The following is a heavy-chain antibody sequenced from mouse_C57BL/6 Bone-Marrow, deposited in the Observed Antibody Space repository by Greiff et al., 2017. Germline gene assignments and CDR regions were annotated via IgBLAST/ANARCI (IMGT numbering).Heavy chain of an antibody. CDR3: ARGGGSYSYAMDY. V-gene: IGHV1-63*01. J-gene: IGHJ4*01. CDR2: IYPGGGYT. CDR1: GYTFTNYC. Sequence: QVQLQQSGADLVRPGTSVKMSCKASGYTFTNYCMGWANQSPGHGLEWIGVIYPGGGYTNYNEKFKGKATLTADKSSSTAYMQFSSLTSEDSAIYYCARGGGSYSYAMDYWGQGTSVTVSS. D-gene: IGHD1-1*02.